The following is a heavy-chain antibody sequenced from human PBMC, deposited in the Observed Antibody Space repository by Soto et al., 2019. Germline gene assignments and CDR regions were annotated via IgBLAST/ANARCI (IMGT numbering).Heavy chain of an antibody. D-gene: IGHD2-2*01. V-gene: IGHV1-3*01. Sequence: ASVKFSCKASGYTFTNYAVHWVRQAPGQRLEWMGWINAGNGNTRFSQNLQGRVTITRDTSARTVYMELSSLRSEDTAVYYCARGHLAVVPVASWFYYMDVWGKGTTVTVSS. CDR1: GYTFTNYA. CDR3: ARGHLAVVPVASWFYYMDV. J-gene: IGHJ6*03. CDR2: INAGNGNT.